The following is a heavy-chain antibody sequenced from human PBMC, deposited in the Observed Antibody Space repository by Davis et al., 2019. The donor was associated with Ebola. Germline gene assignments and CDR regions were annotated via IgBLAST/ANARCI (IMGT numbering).Heavy chain of an antibody. V-gene: IGHV1-2*02. J-gene: IGHJ5*02. CDR2: INHNRGDT. Sequence: ASVQVPRKASVYSFIGYHIHWMRQAPGQGLAWMGWINHNRGDTNYAQTFRGRVTMTRDTSLSTADMELNSLRRDDTAVYYCAREIWFGENWIDPWGQGTLVTVSS. CDR3: AREIWFGENWIDP. D-gene: IGHD3-10*01. CDR1: VYSFIGYH.